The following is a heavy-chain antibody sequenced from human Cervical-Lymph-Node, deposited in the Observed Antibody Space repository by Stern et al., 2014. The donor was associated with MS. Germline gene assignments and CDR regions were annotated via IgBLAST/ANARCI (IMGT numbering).Heavy chain of an antibody. CDR3: VRAASPYDGSSFYYDAGWFDP. CDR1: GYSFSNYW. Sequence: EVQLVESGAEVKKPGESLKISCKASGYSFSNYWIGWVRQMPGKGLEWMGVIYPRYSDARSSPSFQDQVIISVDKSISTAYLQWRSLRASDTAMYYCVRAASPYDGSSFYYDAGWFDPWGQGTLVTVSS. J-gene: IGHJ5*02. D-gene: IGHD3-22*01. V-gene: IGHV5-51*01. CDR2: IYPRYSDA.